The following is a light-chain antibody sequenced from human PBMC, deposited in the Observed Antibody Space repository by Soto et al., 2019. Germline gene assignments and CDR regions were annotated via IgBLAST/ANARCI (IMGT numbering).Light chain of an antibody. CDR2: GVS. V-gene: IGLV2-14*01. Sequence: QSALTQPASVSGSPGQSITISCTGTSSDIGRYNYVSWYQQYPVKAPKFMIYGVSNRPSGVSNRFSGSKSGNTASLTIFGLQAEDEADYYCSSYISSSTYVFGTGTKVTVL. CDR3: SSYISSSTYV. CDR1: SSDIGRYNY. J-gene: IGLJ1*01.